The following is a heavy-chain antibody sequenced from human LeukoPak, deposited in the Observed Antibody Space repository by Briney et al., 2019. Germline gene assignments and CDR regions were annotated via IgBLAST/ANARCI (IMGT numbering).Heavy chain of an antibody. CDR2: IYYSGST. V-gene: IGHV4-59*01. Sequence: PSETLSLTCTVSGGSISSYYWSWIRQPPGKGLEWIGYIYYSGSTNYNPSLKSRVTISVDTSKNQFSLKLSSVTAADTAVYYCARAYYDFWSGYPYYFDYWGQGTLVTVSS. J-gene: IGHJ4*02. CDR3: ARAYYDFWSGYPYYFDY. CDR1: GGSISSYY. D-gene: IGHD3-3*01.